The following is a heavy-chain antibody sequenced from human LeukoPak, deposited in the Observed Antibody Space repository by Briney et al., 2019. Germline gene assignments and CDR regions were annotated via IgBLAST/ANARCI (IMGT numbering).Heavy chain of an antibody. CDR3: ARDVTTHFDY. V-gene: IGHV4-30-4*01. Sequence: SETLSLTCTVSGGSISSGDYYWSWIRQPRGKGLEWIGYIYYSGSTYYNPSLKSRVTISVDTSKNQFSLKLSSVTAADTAVYYCARDVTTHFDYWGQGTLVTVSS. CDR1: GGSISSGDYY. D-gene: IGHD4-17*01. J-gene: IGHJ4*02. CDR2: IYYSGST.